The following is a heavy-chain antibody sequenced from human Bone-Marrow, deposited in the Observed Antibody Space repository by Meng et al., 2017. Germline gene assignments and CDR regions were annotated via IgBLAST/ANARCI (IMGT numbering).Heavy chain of an antibody. Sequence: ASVKVSCKVSGYTLTELSMHWVRQAPGKGRAWMGGFDPEDGETIYAQKFQGRVTMTEDTSTDTAYMELSSLRSEDTAVYYCARYYYDSSGYYSWFQHWGQGTLVTVSS. V-gene: IGHV1-24*01. J-gene: IGHJ1*01. CDR3: ARYYYDSSGYYSWFQH. CDR2: FDPEDGET. CDR1: GYTLTELS. D-gene: IGHD3-22*01.